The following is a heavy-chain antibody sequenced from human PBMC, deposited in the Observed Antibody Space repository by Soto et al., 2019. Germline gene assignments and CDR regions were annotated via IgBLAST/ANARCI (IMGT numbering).Heavy chain of an antibody. J-gene: IGHJ5*02. V-gene: IGHV4-30-4*01. CDR2: IYYSGST. CDR1: GGSISSGDYY. CDR3: ARDGYYYDSSGTGGNWFDP. D-gene: IGHD3-22*01. Sequence: SETLSLTCTVSGGSISSGDYYWSWIRQPPGKGLEWIGYIYYSGSTYYNPSLKSRVTISVDTSKNQFSLKLSSVAAADTAVYYCARDGYYYDSSGTGGNWFDPWGQGTLVTVSS.